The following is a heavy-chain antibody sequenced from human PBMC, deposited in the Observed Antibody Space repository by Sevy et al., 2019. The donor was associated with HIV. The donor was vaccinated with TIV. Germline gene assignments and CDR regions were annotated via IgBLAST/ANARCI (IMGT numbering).Heavy chain of an antibody. Sequence: GGYLRLSCAASGFPFSSYAMSWVRQAPGKGLEWVSTISGSGGSAYYADSVKGRFTISRDNSKNTLFLQMHSLRAEDTAVYYCAKGLTRTTTYNWFDPWGQGTLVTVSS. V-gene: IGHV3-23*01. D-gene: IGHD4-17*01. CDR2: ISGSGGSA. CDR3: AKGLTRTTTYNWFDP. CDR1: GFPFSSYA. J-gene: IGHJ5*02.